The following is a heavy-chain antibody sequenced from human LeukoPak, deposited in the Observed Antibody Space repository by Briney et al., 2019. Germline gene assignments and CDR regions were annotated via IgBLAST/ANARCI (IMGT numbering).Heavy chain of an antibody. CDR2: IYPGDSDI. CDR3: ARGLYCSGGSCRFDY. V-gene: IGHV5-51*01. CDR1: GYSFTSSW. Sequence: ESLKISWEGSGYSFTSSWIGWGRQMPGKGLEGMGIIYPGDSDIRYSPSFQGQGTISADKSITTAYLQWSSLKASDTAIYYCARGLYCSGGSCRFDYWGQGTLVTVSS. J-gene: IGHJ4*02. D-gene: IGHD2-15*01.